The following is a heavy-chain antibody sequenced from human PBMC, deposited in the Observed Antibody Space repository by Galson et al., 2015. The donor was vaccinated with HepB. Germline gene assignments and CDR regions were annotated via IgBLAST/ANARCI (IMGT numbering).Heavy chain of an antibody. V-gene: IGHV3-33*01. CDR2: IWYDGSNK. CDR3: AREASIGSGPLGAFDI. Sequence: SLRLSCAASGFTFSSYGMHWVRQAPGKGLEWVAVIWYDGSNKYYADSVKGRFTISRDNSKNTLYLQMNSLRAEDTAVYYCAREASIGSGPLGAFDIWGQGTMVTVSS. J-gene: IGHJ3*02. CDR1: GFTFSSYG. D-gene: IGHD3-3*01.